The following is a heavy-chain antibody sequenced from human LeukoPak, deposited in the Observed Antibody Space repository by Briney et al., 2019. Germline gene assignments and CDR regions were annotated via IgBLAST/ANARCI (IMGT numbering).Heavy chain of an antibody. Sequence: AGGSLRLSCSASGFTFSSYAMHWVRQAPGKGLEYVSAISSNGGSTYYADSVKGRFTISRDNSKNTLYLQMSSLRAEDTAVYYCVTPRLLLWFGEKGPNRNNDYWGQGTLVTVSS. D-gene: IGHD3-10*01. CDR3: VTPRLLLWFGEKGPNRNNDY. J-gene: IGHJ4*02. CDR2: ISSNGGST. CDR1: GFTFSSYA. V-gene: IGHV3-64D*06.